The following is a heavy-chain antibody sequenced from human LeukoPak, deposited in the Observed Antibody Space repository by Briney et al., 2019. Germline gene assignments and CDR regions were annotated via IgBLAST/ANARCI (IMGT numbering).Heavy chain of an antibody. Sequence: SVKVSCKASGGTFSSYAISWVRQAPGQGLEWMGGIIPIFGTANYAQKFQGRVTITTDEPTSTAYMELSSLRSEDTAVYYCARTMVRGVITNSYYMDVWGKGTTVTVSS. CDR1: GGTFSSYA. CDR3: ARTMVRGVITNSYYMDV. J-gene: IGHJ6*03. CDR2: IIPIFGTA. V-gene: IGHV1-69*05. D-gene: IGHD3-10*01.